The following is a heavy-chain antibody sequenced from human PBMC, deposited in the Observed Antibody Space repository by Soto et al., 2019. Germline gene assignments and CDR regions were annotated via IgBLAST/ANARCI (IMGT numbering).Heavy chain of an antibody. J-gene: IGHJ4*02. Sequence: GGSLRLSCSASGFTFSSYAMHWVRQAPGKGLEYVSAISSNGGSTYYADSVKGRFTISRDNSKNTLYLQMSSLRAEDTAVYYCVSLRYFDWAIHDYWGKGTLVPVSS. V-gene: IGHV3-64D*06. CDR2: ISSNGGST. CDR1: GFTFSSYA. D-gene: IGHD3-9*01. CDR3: VSLRYFDWAIHDY.